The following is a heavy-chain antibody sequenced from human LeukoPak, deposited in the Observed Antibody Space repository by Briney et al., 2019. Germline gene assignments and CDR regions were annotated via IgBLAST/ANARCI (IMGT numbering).Heavy chain of an antibody. CDR1: GFTVSSNH. CDR2: IYSGGST. CDR3: ARPAAAIPPY. D-gene: IGHD6-13*01. J-gene: IGHJ4*02. Sequence: GGSLRLSCAASGFTVSSNHMSWVRQAPGKGLEWVSVIYSGGSTDYADSVRGRFTISRDNAKNSLYLQMNSLRAEDTAVYYCARPAAAIPPYWGQGTLVTVSS. V-gene: IGHV3-53*01.